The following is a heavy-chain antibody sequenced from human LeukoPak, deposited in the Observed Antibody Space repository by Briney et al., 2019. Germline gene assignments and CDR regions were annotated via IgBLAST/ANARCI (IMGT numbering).Heavy chain of an antibody. V-gene: IGHV4-4*09. CDR1: GGSISSYY. J-gene: IGHJ5*02. D-gene: IGHD2-2*01. CDR3: ARHPASPGLFDP. CDR2: IYTSGST. Sequence: SETLSLTCTVSGGSISSYYWSWIRQPPGKGLEWIGYIYTSGSTNYNPSLKSRVTISVDTSKNQFSLKLSSVTAADTAVYYCARHPASPGLFDPWEQGSLLTVSS.